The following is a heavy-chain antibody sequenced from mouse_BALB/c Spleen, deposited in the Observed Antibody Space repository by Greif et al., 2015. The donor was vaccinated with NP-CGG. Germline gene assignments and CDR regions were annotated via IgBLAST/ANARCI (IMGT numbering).Heavy chain of an antibody. J-gene: IGHJ4*01. CDR2: IYPGDGDT. V-gene: IGHV1-87*01. CDR1: GYTFTSYW. CDR3: AREDYYGSSPYAMDY. Sequence: VQLQESGAELARPGASVKLSCKASGYTFTSYWMQWVKQRPGQGLEWIGAIYPGDGDTRYTQKFKGKATLTADKSSSTAYMQLSSLASEDSAVYYCAREDYYGSSPYAMDYWGQGTSVTVSS. D-gene: IGHD1-1*01.